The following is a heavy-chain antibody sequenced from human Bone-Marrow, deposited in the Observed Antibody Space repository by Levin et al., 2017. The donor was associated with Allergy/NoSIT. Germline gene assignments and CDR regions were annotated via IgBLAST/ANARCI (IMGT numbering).Heavy chain of an antibody. CDR1: GFTFSSYA. V-gene: IGHV3-23*01. CDR2: ISGSGTIT. CDR3: AKAGLAVAGYCVDS. Sequence: PGGSLRLSCAASGFTFSSYAMSWVRQAPGKGLEWVSSISGSGTITHYAESVKGRFTISRDTSKNMLLLQMNSLRAEHTAIYFCAKAGLAVAGYCVDSWGQGTLATVSS. J-gene: IGHJ4*02. D-gene: IGHD6-19*01.